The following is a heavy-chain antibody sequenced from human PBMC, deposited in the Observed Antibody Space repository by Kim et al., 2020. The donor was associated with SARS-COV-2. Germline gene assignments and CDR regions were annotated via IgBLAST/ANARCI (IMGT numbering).Heavy chain of an antibody. CDR1: GGTFSSYA. V-gene: IGHV1-69*04. Sequence: SVKVSCKASGGTFSSYAISWVRQAPGQGLEWMGRIIPILGIANYAQKFQGRVTITADKSTSTAYMELSSLRSEDTAVYYCAREGGGSYQEGVNAFDIWGQGTMVTVSS. CDR2: IIPILGIA. J-gene: IGHJ3*02. CDR3: AREGGGSYQEGVNAFDI. D-gene: IGHD1-26*01.